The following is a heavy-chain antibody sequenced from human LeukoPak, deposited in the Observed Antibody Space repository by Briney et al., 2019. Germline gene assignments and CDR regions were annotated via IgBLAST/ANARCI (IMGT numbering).Heavy chain of an antibody. D-gene: IGHD2-2*01. J-gene: IGHJ3*02. CDR2: ISGSGGNT. CDR3: AKGDIIVVVPAASAFDI. V-gene: IGHV3-23*01. Sequence: GGSLRLSCAASGFTFSSYAMTWVRQAPGKGLEWVSIISGSGGNTYYADSVKGRFTISRDNSKNTLYLQMNSLRPADTAVYYCAKGDIIVVVPAASAFDIWGQGTMVTVSS. CDR1: GFTFSSYA.